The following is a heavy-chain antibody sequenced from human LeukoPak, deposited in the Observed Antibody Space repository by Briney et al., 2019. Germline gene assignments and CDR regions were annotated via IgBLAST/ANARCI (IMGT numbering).Heavy chain of an antibody. J-gene: IGHJ4*02. CDR1: GGSVSNYY. V-gene: IGHV4-59*02. Sequence: PSETLSLTCTVSGGSVSNYYWTWIRQPPGKGLEWIAHIYYSGSTNYNPSLKSRVTISVDTSKNQFSLKLSSVTAADTAVYYCARGMSYFDYWGQGTLVTVSS. CDR3: ARGMSYFDY. CDR2: IYYSGST. D-gene: IGHD5/OR15-5a*01.